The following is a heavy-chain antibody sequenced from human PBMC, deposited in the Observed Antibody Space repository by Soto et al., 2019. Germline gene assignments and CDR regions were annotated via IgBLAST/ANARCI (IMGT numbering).Heavy chain of an antibody. V-gene: IGHV4-34*01. D-gene: IGHD6-13*01. Sequence: SETLSVTCAVYGGSFSGYYWSWSRQPPGKGLEWIGEINHSGSTNYNPSLKSRVTISVDTSKNQFSLKLSSVTAADTAVYYCARATNIAAAYNWFDPWGQGTLVT. CDR1: GGSFSGYY. CDR2: INHSGST. CDR3: ARATNIAAAYNWFDP. J-gene: IGHJ5*02.